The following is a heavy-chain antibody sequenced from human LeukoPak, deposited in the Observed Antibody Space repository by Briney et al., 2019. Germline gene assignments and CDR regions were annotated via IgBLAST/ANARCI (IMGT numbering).Heavy chain of an antibody. D-gene: IGHD3-3*01. CDR1: GGSFSGYY. V-gene: IGHV4-34*01. Sequence: SETLSLTCAVYGGSFSGYYWSWIRQPPGKGLEWIGEINHSGSTNYNPSLKSRVTISVDTSKNQFSLKLSSVTAADTAVYYCAGSYYDFWSGYWYWGQGTLVTVSS. CDR2: INHSGST. CDR3: AGSYYDFWSGYWY. J-gene: IGHJ4*02.